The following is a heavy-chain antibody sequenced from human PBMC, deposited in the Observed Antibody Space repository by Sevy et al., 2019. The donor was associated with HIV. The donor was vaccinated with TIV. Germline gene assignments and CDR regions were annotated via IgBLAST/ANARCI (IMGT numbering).Heavy chain of an antibody. CDR2: IKQDGSEK. J-gene: IGHJ6*02. CDR1: GFTFSSYW. CDR3: ARSGGYGSGSPRLYYYYYYGMDV. V-gene: IGHV3-7*01. D-gene: IGHD3-10*01. Sequence: GGSLRLSCAASGFTFSSYWMSWVRQAPGKGLEWVANIKQDGSEKYYVDSVKGRFTISRDNAKNSLYLQMNSLRAEDTAGYYCARSGGYGSGSPRLYYYYYYGMDVWGQGTTVTVSS.